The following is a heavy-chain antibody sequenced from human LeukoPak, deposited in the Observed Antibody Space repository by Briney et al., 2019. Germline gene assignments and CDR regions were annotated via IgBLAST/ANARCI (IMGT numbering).Heavy chain of an antibody. CDR1: GGSISY. CDR2: IYDHGRT. J-gene: IGHJ6*02. V-gene: IGHV4-59*01. CDR3: ARALWYGSGKDYYYGMDV. Sequence: PSETLSLTCTVSGGSISYWTWIRQPPGKGLEWIGVIYDHGRTEYSPSLTSRVTISVDTSKNQFSLKLSSVTAADTAVYYCARALWYGSGKDYYYGMDVWGQGTTVTVSS. D-gene: IGHD3-10*01.